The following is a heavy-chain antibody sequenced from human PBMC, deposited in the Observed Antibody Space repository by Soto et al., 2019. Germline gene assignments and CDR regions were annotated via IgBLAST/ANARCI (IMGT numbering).Heavy chain of an antibody. CDR3: ARGYGGNSHGLDV. D-gene: IGHD4-17*01. CDR2: ISYDWSDE. Sequence: QVQLVESGGGVVQPGRSLRLSCVASGFTFSRYAIHWVRQAPGKGLEWVAIISYDWSDEYYADSVKGRFTISRDNSKDTMYLQMNNLRGEDTAVYYCARGYGGNSHGLDVWGQGTTVAVSS. CDR1: GFTFSRYA. J-gene: IGHJ6*02. V-gene: IGHV3-30-3*01.